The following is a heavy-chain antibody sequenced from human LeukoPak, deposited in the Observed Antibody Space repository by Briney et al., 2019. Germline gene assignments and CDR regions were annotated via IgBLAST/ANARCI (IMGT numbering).Heavy chain of an antibody. D-gene: IGHD6-6*01. CDR3: AKGRLVLDY. CDR1: EFTFSNYA. J-gene: IGHJ4*02. V-gene: IGHV3-23*01. Sequence: GGSLRLSCAATEFTFSNYAMSWVRQAPGKGLEWVSSISDSGGKTYYADSVKGRFAISRDNSKNTLYLQMDSLRAEDTAVYYCAKGRLVLDYWGQGTLVTVSS. CDR2: ISDSGGKT.